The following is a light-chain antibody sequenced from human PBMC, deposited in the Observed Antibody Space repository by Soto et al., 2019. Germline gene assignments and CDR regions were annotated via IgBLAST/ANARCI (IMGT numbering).Light chain of an antibody. CDR3: QHYGNSPPEYT. CDR1: QSVSSSF. Sequence: EMVLTQSPGTLSLSPGERATLSCRASQSVSSSFLAWYQQRPGQAPRLLIFGASYRATGIPDRFSGSESGTDFTLTISRLEPEDFAVYYCQHYGNSPPEYTFGPGTNVDSK. J-gene: IGKJ3*01. V-gene: IGKV3-20*01. CDR2: GAS.